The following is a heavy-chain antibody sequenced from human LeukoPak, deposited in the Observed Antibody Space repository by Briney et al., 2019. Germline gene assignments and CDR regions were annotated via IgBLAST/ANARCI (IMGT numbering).Heavy chain of an antibody. CDR3: ARERGTLAVAGDAVDI. D-gene: IGHD6-19*01. CDR2: INPNSGGT. V-gene: IGHV1-2*02. CDR1: GYTFTGYY. Sequence: ASVKVSCKASGYTFTGYYMHWVRQAPGEGLEWMGWINPNSGGTKYAQKFQGRVTMTRDTSINTAYMEVRRLTSDDTAVYYCARERGTLAVAGDAVDIWGQGTMVIVSS. J-gene: IGHJ3*02.